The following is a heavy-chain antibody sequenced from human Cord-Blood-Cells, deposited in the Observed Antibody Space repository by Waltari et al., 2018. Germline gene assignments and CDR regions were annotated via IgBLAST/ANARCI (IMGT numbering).Heavy chain of an antibody. CDR2: ISYYGSNK. CDR3: ARGYSSGWFDY. D-gene: IGHD6-19*01. J-gene: IGHJ4*02. CDR1: GFTFSSYA. V-gene: IGHV3-30-3*01. Sequence: QVQLVESGGGVVQPGRSLRLSCAASGFTFSSYAMHWVRQAPGKGLELVAVISYYGSNKYYAASVKGRFTISRDNSKNTLYLQMNSLRAEDTAVYYCARGYSSGWFDYWGQGTLVTVSS.